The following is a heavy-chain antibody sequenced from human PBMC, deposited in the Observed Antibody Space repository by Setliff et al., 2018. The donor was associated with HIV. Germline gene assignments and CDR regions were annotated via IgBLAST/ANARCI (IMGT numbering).Heavy chain of an antibody. CDR1: GNSFDNHW. D-gene: IGHD3-10*02. CDR3: ARHQVAMSMLVVQDPGPFDN. V-gene: IGHV5-51*01. CDR2: IYTGDSGT. Sequence: PGESLKISCRAFGNSFDNHWIAWVRQMPGKGPEWMGFIYTGDSGTKYSPAFQGRVTISADESIKTTYLQWTSLQPSDTAMYYCARHQVAMSMLVVQDPGPFDNWGQGTRVTVSS. J-gene: IGHJ3*02.